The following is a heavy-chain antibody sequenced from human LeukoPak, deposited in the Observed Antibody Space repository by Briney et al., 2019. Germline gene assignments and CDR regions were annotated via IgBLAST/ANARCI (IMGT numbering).Heavy chain of an antibody. CDR2: IHTSGNT. J-gene: IGHJ4*02. Sequence: PSETLSLTCTVSGGSITSYYWSWIRQPAGKGLEWIGRIHTSGNTDYNPSLQSRVTMSVDTSKNQFSLKVTSVTAADMAVYYCAREGSMTARPFVSIDYWGQGTLVTVSS. CDR1: GGSITSYY. D-gene: IGHD6-6*01. V-gene: IGHV4-4*07. CDR3: AREGSMTARPFVSIDY.